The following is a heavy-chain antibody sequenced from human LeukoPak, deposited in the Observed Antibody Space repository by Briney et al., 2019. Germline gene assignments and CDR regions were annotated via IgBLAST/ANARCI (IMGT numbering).Heavy chain of an antibody. CDR3: ASWAGIAAAGTLYYYYYMDV. CDR1: GGTFSSYA. CDR2: INTNTGNP. V-gene: IGHV7-4-1*02. D-gene: IGHD6-13*01. J-gene: IGHJ6*03. Sequence: ASVKVSCKASGGTFSSYAISWVRQAPGQGLEWMGWINTNTGNPTYAQGFTGRFVFSLDTSVSTAYLQISSLKAEDTAVYYCASWAGIAAAGTLYYYYYMDVWGKGTTVTVSS.